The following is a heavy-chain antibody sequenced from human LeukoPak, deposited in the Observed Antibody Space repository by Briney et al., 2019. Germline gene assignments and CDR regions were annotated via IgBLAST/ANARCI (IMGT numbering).Heavy chain of an antibody. D-gene: IGHD5-18*01. J-gene: IGHJ5*02. CDR2: IRYDGSNK. CDR3: HPNEVTWFDP. CDR1: GFTFSSYA. Sequence: PGGSLRLSCAASGFTFSSYAMSWVRQAPGKGLEWVAFIRYDGSNKYYADSVKGRFTISRDNSKNTLYLQMNSLRAEDTAVYYCHPNEVTWFDPWGQGTLVTVSS. V-gene: IGHV3-30*02.